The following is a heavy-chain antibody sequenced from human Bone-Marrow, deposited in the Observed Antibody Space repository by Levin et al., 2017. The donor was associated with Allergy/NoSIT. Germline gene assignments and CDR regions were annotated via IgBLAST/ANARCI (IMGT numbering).Heavy chain of an antibody. D-gene: IGHD6-19*01. J-gene: IGHJ4*02. CDR2: TRNKANIYTT. Sequence: PGGSLRLSCAASGFSFNDHSMNWVRQAPGKGPEWVGRTRNKANIYTTDYAASVKGRFTISRDDSRTSLFLQMNSLQTEDTAVYYCAREGDSSAYYIDFDYWGQGTLVTVSS. V-gene: IGHV3-72*01. CDR1: GFSFNDHS. CDR3: AREGDSSAYYIDFDY.